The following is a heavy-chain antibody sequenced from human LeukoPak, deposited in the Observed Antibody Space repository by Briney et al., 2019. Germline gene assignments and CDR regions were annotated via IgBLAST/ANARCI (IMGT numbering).Heavy chain of an antibody. CDR2: ISKDGSDK. CDR3: ARDYWWNYDY. CDR1: GFTFSDYA. J-gene: IGHJ4*02. V-gene: IGHV3-30-3*01. Sequence: GGSLRLSCAASGFTFSDYAMHWVRQAPGKGLEWVAVISKDGSDKYYPGSVRGRFTISRDNSKNTIYLQMDSLRAEDTAIYYCARDYWWNYDYWGQGSLVTVSS. D-gene: IGHD1-7*01.